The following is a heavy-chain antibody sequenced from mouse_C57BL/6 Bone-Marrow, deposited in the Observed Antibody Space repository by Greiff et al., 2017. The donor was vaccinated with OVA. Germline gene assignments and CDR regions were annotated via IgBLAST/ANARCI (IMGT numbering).Heavy chain of an antibody. CDR3: ARCLERAMDY. CDR2: IDPSDSYT. V-gene: IGHV1-59*01. J-gene: IGHJ4*01. Sequence: QVQLQQPGAELVRPGTSVKLSCKASGYTFTSYWMHWVKQRPGQGLEWIGVIDPSDSYTNYNQKSKGKATLTVDTSSSTAYMQLSSLTSEDSAVYYCARCLERAMDYWGQGTSVTVSS. CDR1: GYTFTSYW.